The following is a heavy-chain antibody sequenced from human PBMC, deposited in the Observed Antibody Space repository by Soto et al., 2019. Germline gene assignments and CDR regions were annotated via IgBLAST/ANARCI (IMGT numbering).Heavy chain of an antibody. J-gene: IGHJ6*03. CDR1: GGSFSGYY. CDR2: INHSGST. V-gene: IGHV4-34*01. CDR3: ARLGYWSSTSCYVDYMDV. Sequence: AETLSLTCAVYGGSFSGYYWSWIRQPPGKGLEWIGEINHSGSTNYNPSLKSRVTISVDTSKNQFSLKLSSVTAADTAVYYCARLGYWSSTSCYVDYMDVWGKGTTVTVSS. D-gene: IGHD2-2*01.